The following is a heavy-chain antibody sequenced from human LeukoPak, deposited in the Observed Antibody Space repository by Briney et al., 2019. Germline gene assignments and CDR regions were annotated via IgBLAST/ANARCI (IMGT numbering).Heavy chain of an antibody. CDR2: IKSKTDGGTT. Sequence: GGSLRLSCAASGFTFSNAWMSWVRQAPGKGLEWVGRIKSKTDGGTTDYAAPVKGRFTISRDDSKNTLYLQMNSLKTEDTAVYYCTTDRFLRYFDWSPVGNYYYYGMDVWGQGTTVTVSS. D-gene: IGHD3-9*01. CDR1: GFTFSNAW. J-gene: IGHJ6*02. CDR3: TTDRFLRYFDWSPVGNYYYYGMDV. V-gene: IGHV3-15*01.